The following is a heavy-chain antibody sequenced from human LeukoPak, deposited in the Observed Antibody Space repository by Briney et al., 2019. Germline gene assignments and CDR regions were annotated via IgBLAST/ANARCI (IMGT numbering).Heavy chain of an antibody. V-gene: IGHV3-33*01. CDR2: IWYDGSNK. J-gene: IGHJ3*02. CDR1: GFTFSSYG. D-gene: IGHD2-2*01. CDR3: ARDADEYCSSTTCRGGSFDI. Sequence: GGSLRLSCAAAGFTFSSYGMHWVRQAPGKGLEWGAVIWYDGSNKYYADSVKGRFTISRDNSKNTLYLQMNSLRAEDTAVYYCARDADEYCSSTTCRGGSFDIWGQGTMVTVSS.